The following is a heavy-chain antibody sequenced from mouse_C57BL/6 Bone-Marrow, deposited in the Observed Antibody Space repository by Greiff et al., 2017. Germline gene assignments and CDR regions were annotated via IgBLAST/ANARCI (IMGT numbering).Heavy chain of an antibody. Sequence: VKLQQSGAELVRPGTSVKMSCKASGYTFTNYWIGWAKQRPGHGLEWIGDIYPGGGYTNYNEKFKGKATLTADKSSSTAYMQFSSLTSEDSAIYYCARERVVATGGYFDYWGQGTTLTVSA. CDR1: GYTFTNYW. V-gene: IGHV1-63*01. CDR2: IYPGGGYT. J-gene: IGHJ2*01. CDR3: ARERVVATGGYFDY. D-gene: IGHD1-1*01.